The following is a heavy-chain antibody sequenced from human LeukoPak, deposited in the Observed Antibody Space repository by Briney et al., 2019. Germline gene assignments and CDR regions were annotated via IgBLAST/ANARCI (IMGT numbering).Heavy chain of an antibody. D-gene: IGHD2-21*02. CDR3: ARGHCFGGDCYFDY. V-gene: IGHV4-39*01. CDR2: IYYSGST. J-gene: IGHJ4*02. Sequence: PSETLSPTCTVSGGSITSSSYYWGWIRQPPGKGLEWIGSIYYSGSTYYNPSLKSRVTISVDTSKNQFSLKLSSVTAADTAVHYCARGHCFGGDCYFDYWGPGTLVTVSS. CDR1: GGSITSSSYY.